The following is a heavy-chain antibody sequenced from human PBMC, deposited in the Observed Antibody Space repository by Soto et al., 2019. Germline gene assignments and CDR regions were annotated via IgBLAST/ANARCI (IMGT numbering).Heavy chain of an antibody. CDR1: GFTFSDYG. J-gene: IGHJ6*02. CDR3: AKSPQWVAKGGMDV. Sequence: QVQLVESGGGVVQPGGSLRLSCAASGFTFSDYGVHWVRQAPGKGLEWVAVISNDGIKKNYGESAKGRFTISRYNYKNTLYLQMSSLRTADTAVYYCAKSPQWVAKGGMDVWGQGTTVTVSS. V-gene: IGHV3-30*18. D-gene: IGHD1-26*01. CDR2: ISNDGIKK.